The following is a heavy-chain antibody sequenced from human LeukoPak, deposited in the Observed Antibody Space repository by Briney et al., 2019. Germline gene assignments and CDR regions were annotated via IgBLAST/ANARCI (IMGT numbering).Heavy chain of an antibody. Sequence: ASVKVSCKASGYTFTSYGISWVRQPPGQGLEWMGWISAYNGNTNYAQKLQGRVTMTTDTSTSTAYMELRSLRSDDTAVYYCARDRGTIFGVVTLYYFDYWGQGTLVTVSS. CDR1: GYTFTSYG. CDR3: ARDRGTIFGVVTLYYFDY. CDR2: ISAYNGNT. D-gene: IGHD3-3*01. V-gene: IGHV1-18*01. J-gene: IGHJ4*02.